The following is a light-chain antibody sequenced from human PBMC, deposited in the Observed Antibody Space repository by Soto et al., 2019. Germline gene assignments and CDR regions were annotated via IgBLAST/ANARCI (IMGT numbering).Light chain of an antibody. Sequence: EIQMTQSPSTLSGSQGDRVTLSCRARQTVSGKLAWYQQKHGQTPRLLTNGASTSATGIPARISGSGSGTVFTLTISVLQDDSLAYYCWQQYNSCSITFGQGTRLEIK. J-gene: IGKJ5*01. CDR1: QTVSGK. V-gene: IGKV3-15*01. CDR3: QQYNSCSIT. CDR2: GAS.